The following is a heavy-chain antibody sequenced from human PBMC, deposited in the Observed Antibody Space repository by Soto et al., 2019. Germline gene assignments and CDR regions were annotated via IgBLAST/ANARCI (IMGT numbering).Heavy chain of an antibody. V-gene: IGHV1-8*01. Sequence: GASVKVSSKASGYTFTSYDIYWVRQATGQGLEWMGWMNPNTGNSGYAQKFQGRVTMTSDTSISTAHMELSSLRSEDTAVYYCARRAETNGWNRFGADKYYFDFWGQGTLVTVSS. D-gene: IGHD1-1*01. J-gene: IGHJ4*02. CDR3: ARRAETNGWNRFGADKYYFDF. CDR2: MNPNTGNS. CDR1: GYTFTSYD.